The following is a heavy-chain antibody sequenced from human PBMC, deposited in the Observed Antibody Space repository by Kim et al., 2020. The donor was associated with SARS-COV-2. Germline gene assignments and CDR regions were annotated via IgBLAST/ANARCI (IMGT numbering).Heavy chain of an antibody. Sequence: SETLSLICTVSGGSISTHYWSWIRQPPGKGLEWIGDIYNSGSTNYNPSLKSRVTISVDTSKNQFSLKLSSVTAADTAVYYCVFGGYSSSRMRFDPWGQGTLVTVSS. D-gene: IGHD6-6*01. J-gene: IGHJ5*02. CDR2: IYNSGST. CDR1: GGSISTHY. CDR3: VFGGYSSSRMRFDP. V-gene: IGHV4-59*08.